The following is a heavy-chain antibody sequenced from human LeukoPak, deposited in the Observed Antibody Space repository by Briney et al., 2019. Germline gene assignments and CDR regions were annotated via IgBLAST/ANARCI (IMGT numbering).Heavy chain of an antibody. J-gene: IGHJ4*02. V-gene: IGHV4-39*01. CDR3: ARQERWLQLGTIDY. Sequence: SETLSLTCTVSGGSISSSSYYWGWIRPPPGKGLEWIGSIYYSGSTYYNPSLKSRVTISVDTSKNQFSLKLSSVTAADTAVYYCARQERWLQLGTIDYWGQGNLVTVSS. CDR2: IYYSGST. D-gene: IGHD5-24*01. CDR1: GGSISSSSYY.